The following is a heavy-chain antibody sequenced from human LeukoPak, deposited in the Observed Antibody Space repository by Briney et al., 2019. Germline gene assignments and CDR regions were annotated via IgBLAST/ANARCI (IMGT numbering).Heavy chain of an antibody. D-gene: IGHD4-17*01. Sequence: ASVKVSCKASGYTFTSYGISWVRQAPGQGLEWMGWISAYNGNTNYAQKLQGRVTMTTDTSTSTVYMELRSLRSDDTAVYYCARALTTVTTYYWGQGTLVTVSS. V-gene: IGHV1-18*01. CDR1: GYTFTSYG. J-gene: IGHJ4*02. CDR3: ARALTTVTTYY. CDR2: ISAYNGNT.